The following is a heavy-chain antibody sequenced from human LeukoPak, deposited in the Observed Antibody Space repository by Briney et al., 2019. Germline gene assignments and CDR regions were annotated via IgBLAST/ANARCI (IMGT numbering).Heavy chain of an antibody. J-gene: IGHJ4*02. CDR1: GFTFINYG. CDR3: ANYGDYQYFDY. CDR2: ISYGGTNK. V-gene: IGHV3-30*18. Sequence: GGSLRLSCAASGFTFINYGMHWVRQAPGKGLEWVAVISYGGTNKYYADSVKGRFTISRDNSKNTLYLQMNSLKTDDTAVYYCANYGDYQYFDYWGQGTPVTVSS. D-gene: IGHD4-17*01.